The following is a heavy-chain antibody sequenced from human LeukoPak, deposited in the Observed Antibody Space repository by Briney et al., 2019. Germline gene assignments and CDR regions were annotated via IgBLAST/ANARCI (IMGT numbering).Heavy chain of an antibody. V-gene: IGHV3-23*01. D-gene: IGHD1-26*01. Sequence: PGGSLRLSCAASGFTFINYAMTWVRQAPGKGLEWVSAISGSGGSTYYADSVKGRFTISRDNSKNTLYLQMNSLRAEDTAVYYCAKGDEWELPDGFDPWGQGTLVTVSS. CDR1: GFTFINYA. CDR3: AKGDEWELPDGFDP. J-gene: IGHJ5*02. CDR2: ISGSGGST.